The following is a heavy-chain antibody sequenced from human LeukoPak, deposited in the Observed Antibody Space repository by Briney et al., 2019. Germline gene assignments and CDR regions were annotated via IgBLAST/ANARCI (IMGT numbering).Heavy chain of an antibody. Sequence: GASVKVSCKASGGTFSSYAISWVRQAPGQGLEWMGGIIPIFGTANYAQKFQGRVTITTDESTSTAYMELSSLRSEDTAVYYCARRPSERDYYDSSGYRWGQGTLVTVSS. V-gene: IGHV1-69*05. CDR2: IIPIFGTA. CDR3: ARRPSERDYYDSSGYR. CDR1: GGTFSSYA. D-gene: IGHD3-22*01. J-gene: IGHJ4*02.